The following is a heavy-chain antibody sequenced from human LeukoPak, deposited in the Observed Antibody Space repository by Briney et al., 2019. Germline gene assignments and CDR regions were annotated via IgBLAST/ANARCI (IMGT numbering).Heavy chain of an antibody. D-gene: IGHD3-3*01. CDR1: GGSISSYY. Sequence: SETLSLTCTVSGGSISSYYWSWIRQPPGKGLEGIGYIYTSGSTNYNPSLMSRVTISVATSKNQFSLKLSSVTAADTAVYYCARLYFWSGYFDYWGQGTLVTVSS. CDR3: ARLYFWSGYFDY. J-gene: IGHJ4*02. V-gene: IGHV4-4*09. CDR2: IYTSGST.